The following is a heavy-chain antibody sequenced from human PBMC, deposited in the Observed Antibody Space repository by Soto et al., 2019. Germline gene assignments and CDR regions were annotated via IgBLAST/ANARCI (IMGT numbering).Heavy chain of an antibody. J-gene: IGHJ3*02. D-gene: IGHD1-1*01. CDR2: IVSDGSAK. CDR1: GFPFSTYG. V-gene: IGHV3-33*01. CDR3: ARDEAFGNENGFDI. Sequence: GGSLRLSCAVSGFPFSTYGFHWVRKPPGKGLEWVAVIVSDGSAKYHADSVGGRFTISRDNSKDTLYLQMNRLRAEDTAVYYFARDEAFGNENGFDIWGQGTMVTVSS.